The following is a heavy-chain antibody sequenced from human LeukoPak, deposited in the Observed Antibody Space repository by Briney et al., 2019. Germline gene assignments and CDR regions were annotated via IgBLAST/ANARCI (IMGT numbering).Heavy chain of an antibody. CDR2: IIPILGIA. J-gene: IGHJ3*02. CDR1: GGTFSSYA. V-gene: IGHV1-69*04. Sequence: GASVKVFCKASGGTFSSYAISWVRQAPGQGLEWMGRIIPILGIANYAQKFQGRVTITADKSTSTAYMELSSLRSEDTAVYSCARVQVAGTRDAFDIWGQGTMVTVSS. D-gene: IGHD6-19*01. CDR3: ARVQVAGTRDAFDI.